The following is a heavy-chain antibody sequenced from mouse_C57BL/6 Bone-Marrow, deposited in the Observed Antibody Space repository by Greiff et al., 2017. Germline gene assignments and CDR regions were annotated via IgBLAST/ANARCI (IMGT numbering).Heavy chain of an antibody. Sequence: EVQVVESGGGLVKPGGSLKLSCAASGFTFSSYTMSWVRQTPGKRLQWVAAISGGGGNTYYPDSVKGRFTLSRDNANNILYLHMSSLSSEDTALYDCSRHVTTVLATKYFDVWGTGTTVTVSS. CDR1: GFTFSSYT. J-gene: IGHJ1*03. CDR3: SRHVTTVLATKYFDV. V-gene: IGHV5-9*01. D-gene: IGHD1-1*01. CDR2: ISGGGGNT.